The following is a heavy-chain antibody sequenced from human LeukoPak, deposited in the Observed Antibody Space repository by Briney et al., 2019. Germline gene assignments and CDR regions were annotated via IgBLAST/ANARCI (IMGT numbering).Heavy chain of an antibody. CDR1: GDSISSYY. CDR2: IFYSGSP. CDR3: ARVGHIVAAGTYDY. D-gene: IGHD6-13*01. V-gene: IGHV4-59*08. Sequence: KPSETLSLTCSVSGDSISSYYWSWIRQPPGKGLEWIGSIFYSGSPNYNPSLKSRVTTSFDTSKNQFSLKLRSVTAADTAVYYCARVGHIVAAGTYDYWGRGILVTVSS. J-gene: IGHJ4*02.